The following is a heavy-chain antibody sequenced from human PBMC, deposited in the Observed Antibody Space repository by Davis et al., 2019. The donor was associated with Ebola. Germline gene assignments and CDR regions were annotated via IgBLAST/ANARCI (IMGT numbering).Heavy chain of an antibody. Sequence: MPSETLSLTCAVYGGSFSGYYWSWIRQPPGKGLEWIGEINHSGSTNYNPSLKSRVTISVDTSKNQFSLKLSSVTAADTAVYYCARQGLAARRSVEMDFWGQGTLVTVSS. J-gene: IGHJ4*02. CDR2: INHSGST. V-gene: IGHV4-34*01. CDR1: GGSFSGYY. D-gene: IGHD6-6*01. CDR3: ARQGLAARRSVEMDF.